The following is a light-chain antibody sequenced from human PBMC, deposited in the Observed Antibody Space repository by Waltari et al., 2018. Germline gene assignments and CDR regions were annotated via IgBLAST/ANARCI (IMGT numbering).Light chain of an antibody. J-gene: IGKJ2*01. CDR1: QSVLYSSNNKNN. CDR2: WAS. Sequence: DIVMTQSPDSLPVSLGERATIHCKSSQSVLYSSNNKNNLAWYQQKPGQPPKLLIYWASTRESGVPDRFSGSGSGTDFTLTISSLQADDVAVYYCQQYSSTPYTSGQGTKLEIK. V-gene: IGKV4-1*01. CDR3: QQYSSTPYT.